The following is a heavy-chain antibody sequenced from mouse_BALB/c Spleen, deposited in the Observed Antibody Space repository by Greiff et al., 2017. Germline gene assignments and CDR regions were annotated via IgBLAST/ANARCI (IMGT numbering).Heavy chain of an antibody. CDR3: ARHGPGRYFDV. CDR2: INSNGGST. Sequence: EVKLVESGGGLVKLGGSLKLSCAASGFTFSSYYMSWVRQTPEKRLELVAAINSNGGSTYYPDTVKGRFTISRDNAKNTLYLQMSSLKSEDTAVYYCARHGPGRYFDVWGAGTTVTVSS. CDR1: GFTFSSYY. J-gene: IGHJ1*01. V-gene: IGHV5-6-2*01.